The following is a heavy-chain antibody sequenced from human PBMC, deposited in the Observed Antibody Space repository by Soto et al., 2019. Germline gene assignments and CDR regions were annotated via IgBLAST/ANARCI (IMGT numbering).Heavy chain of an antibody. D-gene: IGHD3-10*01. CDR1: GGSISSGGYY. CDR2: IYYSGST. CDR3: ARGSTSGSYYSDY. V-gene: IGHV4-31*03. Sequence: SETLSLTCTVSGGSISSGGYYWSWIRQHPGKGLEWIGYIYYSGSTYYNPSLKSRVTISVDTSKNQFSLKLSSVTAADTAVYYCARGSTSGSYYSDYWGQGTLVTVSS. J-gene: IGHJ4*02.